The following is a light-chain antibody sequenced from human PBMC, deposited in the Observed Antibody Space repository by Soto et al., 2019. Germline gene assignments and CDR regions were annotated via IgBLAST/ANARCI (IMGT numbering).Light chain of an antibody. V-gene: IGLV2-14*01. J-gene: IGLJ2*01. CDR3: SSYTSSSTPVV. Sequence: QSVLTQPASVSGSPGQSITISCTGTSSDVGGYNYVSWYQQHPGKAPKLMIYEVSNRPSGVSNRFSGSKSGNTASLTISGLQAEDEADYYCSSYTSSSTPVVFGGGTMVTVL. CDR2: EVS. CDR1: SSDVGGYNY.